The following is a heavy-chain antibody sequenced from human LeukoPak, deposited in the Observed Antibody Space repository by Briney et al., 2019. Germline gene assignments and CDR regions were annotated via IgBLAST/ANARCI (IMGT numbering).Heavy chain of an antibody. J-gene: IGHJ5*02. CDR2: ISVYNGNT. CDR1: GYIFTSYG. Sequence: ASVKVSCKASGYIFTSYGISWVRQAPGQGLEWMGWISVYNGNTNYPQRLQGRVTMTTDTSTTTAYMELRSLRSDDTAVYYCARDINGYYYDSHGYYPTNLWGQGTQVTVSS. V-gene: IGHV1-18*01. D-gene: IGHD3-22*01. CDR3: ARDINGYYYDSHGYYPTNL.